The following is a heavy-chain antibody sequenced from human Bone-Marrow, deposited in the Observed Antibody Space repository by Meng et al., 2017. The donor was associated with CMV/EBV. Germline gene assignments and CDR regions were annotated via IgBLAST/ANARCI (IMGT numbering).Heavy chain of an antibody. J-gene: IGHJ3*02. Sequence: SVKVSCKASGGTFSSYAISWVRQAPGQGLEWMGGIIPIFGTANYAQKFQGRVTITTDESTSTAYMELSSLRSEDTAVYYCAKGPIVVVPAAIRGDAFDIWGQGTMVTFSS. CDR2: IIPIFGTA. D-gene: IGHD2-2*02. CDR3: AKGPIVVVPAAIRGDAFDI. CDR1: GGTFSSYA. V-gene: IGHV1-69*05.